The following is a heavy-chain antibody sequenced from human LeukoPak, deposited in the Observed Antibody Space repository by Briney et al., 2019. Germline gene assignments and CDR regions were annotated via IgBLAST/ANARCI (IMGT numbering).Heavy chain of an antibody. CDR2: IDPFGSNT. CDR3: ARGLYSGYYMSGY. Sequence: GESLTISCEGSGYSFTNYWISWVRQMPGKGLEWMGRIDPFGSNTNYSPSFEGHVSISADKSMSTAYLQWTSLKASDTAIYYCARGLYSGYYMSGYWGQGTRVTVSS. CDR1: GYSFTNYW. J-gene: IGHJ4*02. D-gene: IGHD5-12*01. V-gene: IGHV5-10-1*01.